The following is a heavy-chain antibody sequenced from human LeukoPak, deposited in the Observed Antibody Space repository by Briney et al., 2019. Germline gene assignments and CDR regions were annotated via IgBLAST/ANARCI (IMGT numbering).Heavy chain of an antibody. J-gene: IGHJ6*02. CDR2: INSDGSST. D-gene: IGHD7-27*01. V-gene: IGHV3-74*01. CDR1: GFTFSSYW. CDR3: ARGELGPYYYYGMDV. Sequence: GGSLRLSCAASGFTFSSYWMHWVRQAPGKGLVWVSRINSDGSSTSYADSVKGRFTISRDNAKNTLYLQMNSLRAEDTAVYYCARGELGPYYYYGMDVWGQGTTVTVSS.